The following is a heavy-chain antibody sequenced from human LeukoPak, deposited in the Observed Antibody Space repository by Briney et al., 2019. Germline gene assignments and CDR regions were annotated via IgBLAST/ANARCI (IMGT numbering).Heavy chain of an antibody. CDR3: ARDRWATIFGVGH. CDR2: ISSSSYI. J-gene: IGHJ4*02. CDR1: GFTVSSNY. Sequence: GGSLRLSCAASGFTVSSNYMNWVRQAPGKGLEWVSSISSSSYIYYADSVKGRFTISRDNAKNSLYLQMNSLRAEDTAVYYCARDRWATIFGVGHWGQGTLVTVSS. V-gene: IGHV3-69-1*01. D-gene: IGHD3-3*01.